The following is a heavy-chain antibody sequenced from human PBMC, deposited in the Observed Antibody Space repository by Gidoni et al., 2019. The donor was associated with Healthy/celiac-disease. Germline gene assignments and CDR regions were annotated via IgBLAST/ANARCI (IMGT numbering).Heavy chain of an antibody. J-gene: IGHJ6*02. V-gene: IGHV1-2*02. Sequence: QVQLVQSGAEVKKPGASVKVSCKASGYTFPGYYMHWVRQAPGQGLEWMGWINPNSGGTNYAQKFQGRVTMTRDTSISTAYMELSRLRSDDTAVYYCVRDQDAMVTLWYYYGMDVWGQGTTVTVSS. CDR2: INPNSGGT. D-gene: IGHD5-18*01. CDR3: VRDQDAMVTLWYYYGMDV. CDR1: GYTFPGYY.